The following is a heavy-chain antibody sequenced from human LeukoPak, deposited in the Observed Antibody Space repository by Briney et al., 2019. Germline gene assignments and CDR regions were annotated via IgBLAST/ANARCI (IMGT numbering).Heavy chain of an antibody. CDR1: GGFISSTNW. CDR3: SRESGAFCPFGY. J-gene: IGHJ4*02. D-gene: IGHD1-26*01. V-gene: IGHV4-4*02. CDR2: ISLTGRT. Sequence: SETLSLTCGVSGGFISSTNWWSWVRQPPGQGLEWIGEISLTGRTNYNPSLNGRVTMSLGESRNQLSLNLTSVTAADTAIYYCSRESGAFCPFGYWGQGTLVIVPP.